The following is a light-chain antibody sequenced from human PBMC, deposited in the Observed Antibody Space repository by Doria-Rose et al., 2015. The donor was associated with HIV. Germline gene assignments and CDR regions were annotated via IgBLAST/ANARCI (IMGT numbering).Light chain of an antibody. CDR1: QSLLYTSRCY. CDR3: QQYYDTPS. CDR2: WAS. Sequence: TQSPESLGMSLGERATLNCKSNQSLLYTSRCYLAWYQQKPGQPPKLCIYWASTRQSGVPARFSGSWSGTDFTLTISSLEAEDVAVYYCQQYYDTPSFGPGTTVDIK. J-gene: IGKJ3*01. V-gene: IGKV4-1*01.